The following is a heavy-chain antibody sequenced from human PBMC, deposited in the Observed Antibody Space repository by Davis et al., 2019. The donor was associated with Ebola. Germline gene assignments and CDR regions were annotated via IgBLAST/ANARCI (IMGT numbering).Heavy chain of an antibody. CDR1: GFTFSSFG. V-gene: IGHV3-30-3*01. J-gene: IGHJ4*02. Sequence: GESLKISCAASGFTFSSFGLHWVRQAPGKGLEWVAIISSDGTNKYYEDSVKGRFTISRDNSKNTLYLQMNSLRAEDTAVYYCARDRYGERYFDYWGQGTLVTVSS. CDR2: ISSDGTNK. CDR3: ARDRYGERYFDY. D-gene: IGHD3-10*01.